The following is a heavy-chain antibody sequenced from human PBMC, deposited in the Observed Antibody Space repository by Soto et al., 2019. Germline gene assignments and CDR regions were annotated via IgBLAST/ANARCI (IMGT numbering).Heavy chain of an antibody. D-gene: IGHD6-6*01. CDR1: GYTFTSYY. CDR2: INPSGGST. CDR3: ATHRGAARPRVGRGVVAGPGDGLDY. Sequence: QVQLVQSGAEVKKPGASVKVSCKASGYTFTSYYMHWVRQAPGQGLEWMGIINPSGGSTSYAQKFQGRVTMTRATSTSTVYMELSSLRSEDTAVYYCATHRGAARPRVGRGVVAGPGDGLDYWGQGTLVTVSS. V-gene: IGHV1-46*01. J-gene: IGHJ4*02.